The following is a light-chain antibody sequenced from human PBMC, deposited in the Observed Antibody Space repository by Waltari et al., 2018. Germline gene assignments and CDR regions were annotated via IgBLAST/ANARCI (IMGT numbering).Light chain of an antibody. Sequence: DIQMTQSPSSLSASVGDRFTITCQASRDINNYLNWYQQKPGKAPKLLIYDASTLETGVPSRFSGSGSGTDFVFTISRLQPEDIATYYCQHYDGVPPWTFGQGTRVDFK. V-gene: IGKV1-33*01. J-gene: IGKJ1*01. CDR3: QHYDGVPPWT. CDR1: RDINNY. CDR2: DAS.